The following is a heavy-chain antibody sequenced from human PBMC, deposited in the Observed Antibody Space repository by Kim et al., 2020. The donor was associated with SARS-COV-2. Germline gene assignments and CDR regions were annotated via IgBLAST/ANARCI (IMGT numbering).Heavy chain of an antibody. V-gene: IGHV3-21*01. Sequence: GGSLRLSCAASGFTFSSYSMNWVRQAPGKGLELVSSISSSSSYIYYADSVKGRFTISRDNAKNSLYLQMNSLRAEDTAVYYCARDPYGGDLFYYYYGMDVWGQGTTGTVCS. CDR3: ARDPYGGDLFYYYYGMDV. CDR1: GFTFSSYS. CDR2: ISSSSSYI. J-gene: IGHJ6*02. D-gene: IGHD2-21*01.